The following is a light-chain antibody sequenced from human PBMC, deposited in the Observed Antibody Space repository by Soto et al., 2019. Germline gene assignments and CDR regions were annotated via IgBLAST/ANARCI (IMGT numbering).Light chain of an antibody. Sequence: QSALTQPASVSGSPGQSITISCTGTSSEVGAYTFVSWYQQHPDKVPKLRIFDVSRRPSGVSDRFSGSKSGNTASLTISGLQPEDEADYYCSSSTSSSTHVFGSGTKVTVL. CDR3: SSSTSSSTHV. V-gene: IGLV2-14*03. J-gene: IGLJ1*01. CDR1: SSEVGAYTF. CDR2: DVS.